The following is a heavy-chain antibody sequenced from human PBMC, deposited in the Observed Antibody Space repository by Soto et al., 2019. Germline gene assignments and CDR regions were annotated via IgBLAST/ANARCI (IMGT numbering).Heavy chain of an antibody. CDR2: IIPIFETA. D-gene: IGHD6-13*01. Sequence: QVHLVQSGAEVKKPGSSVKASCKASGGTFNSHAISWVRQAPGHGLEWLGGIIPIFETANYEQNLQGRVTITADESTNTAHLDLNSLTSEDMAIYYCAVGERSSWYSNYWGQGTQVTVAS. J-gene: IGHJ4*02. CDR1: GGTFNSHA. CDR3: AVGERSSWYSNY. V-gene: IGHV1-69*01.